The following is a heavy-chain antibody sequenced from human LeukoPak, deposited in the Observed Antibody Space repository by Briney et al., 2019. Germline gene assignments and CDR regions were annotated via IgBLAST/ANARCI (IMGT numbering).Heavy chain of an antibody. V-gene: IGHV4-59*06. CDR2: IYYSGGT. CDR3: AREAPYSIDY. Sequence: QTSETLSLTCTVSGGSISDFFWSWIRQPPGKGLEWIGYIYYSGGTYYNPSLKSRVTISVDTSKNQFSLKLSSVTAADTAVYYCAREAPYSIDYWGQGTLVTVSS. CDR1: GGSISDFF. D-gene: IGHD2-21*01. J-gene: IGHJ4*02.